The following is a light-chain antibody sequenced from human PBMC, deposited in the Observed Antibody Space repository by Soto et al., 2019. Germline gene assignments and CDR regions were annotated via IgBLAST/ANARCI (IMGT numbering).Light chain of an antibody. CDR1: QSVSSN. V-gene: IGKV3-15*01. CDR3: QLYNNWPRT. CDR2: GAS. J-gene: IGKJ1*01. Sequence: EIVMTQSPATLSVSPGERDTLSCRASQSVSSNLAWYQQKPGQAPRLLIYGASTRATGIPARFSGSGSGTDFTLTISSLQSEDFAVYYCQLYNNWPRTFGQGTKVEIK.